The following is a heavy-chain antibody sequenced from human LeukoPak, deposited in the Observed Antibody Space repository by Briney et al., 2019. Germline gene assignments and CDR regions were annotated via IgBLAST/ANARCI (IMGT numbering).Heavy chain of an antibody. CDR3: ARVVVVPAAMGWFDP. J-gene: IGHJ5*02. CDR1: GGSISSSNW. D-gene: IGHD2-2*01. Sequence: RPSETLSLTCAVSGGSISSSNWWRWVRQPPGKGLEWIGEIYHSGSTNYNPSLKSRVTISVDKSKNQFSLKLSSVTAADTAVYYCARVVVVPAAMGWFDPWGQGTLVTVSS. CDR2: IYHSGST. V-gene: IGHV4-4*02.